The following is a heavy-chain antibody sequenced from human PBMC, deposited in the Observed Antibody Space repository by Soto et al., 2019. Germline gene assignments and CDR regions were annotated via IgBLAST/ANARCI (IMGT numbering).Heavy chain of an antibody. D-gene: IGHD3-16*02. CDR2: IGAYSGNT. V-gene: IGHV1-18*01. Sequence: ASVKVSCKASGYTFTSYGINWVRQAPGQGLEWMGWIGAYSGNTDYAQTYQDRVTMTADTSTSTAYMELRSLRSDDTAVYYCARDIMITFGGVIKDYWGQGTLVTVSS. CDR1: GYTFTSYG. J-gene: IGHJ4*02. CDR3: ARDIMITFGGVIKDY.